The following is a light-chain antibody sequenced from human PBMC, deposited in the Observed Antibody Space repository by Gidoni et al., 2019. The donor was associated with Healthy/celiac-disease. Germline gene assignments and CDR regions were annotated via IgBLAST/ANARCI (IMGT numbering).Light chain of an antibody. J-gene: IGKJ2*03. CDR1: PRVSSSY. CDR2: CAS. CDR3: QQYGSSPYS. Sequence: EIVLTQSPGTLSLSPGERATLTCRASPRVSSSYLAWYQQKPGQAPRLLIYCASSRATGIPDRFSGRGSGTDFTLTISRLEPEGFAVYYCQQYGSSPYSFGQGTKLEIK. V-gene: IGKV3-20*01.